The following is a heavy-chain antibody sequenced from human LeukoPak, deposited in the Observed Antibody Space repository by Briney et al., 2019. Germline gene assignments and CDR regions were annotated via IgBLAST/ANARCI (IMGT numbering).Heavy chain of an antibody. CDR2: IYHSGST. CDR3: ARLRHYYGSGSLNWFDP. V-gene: IGHV4-38-2*01. J-gene: IGHJ5*02. CDR1: GYSISSGCY. Sequence: SETLSLTCAVSGYSISSGCYWGWIRQPPGKGLEWIGSIYHSGSTYYNPSLKSRVTISVDTSKNQFSLKLSSVTAADTAVYYCARLRHYYGSGSLNWFDPWGQGTLVTVSS. D-gene: IGHD3-10*01.